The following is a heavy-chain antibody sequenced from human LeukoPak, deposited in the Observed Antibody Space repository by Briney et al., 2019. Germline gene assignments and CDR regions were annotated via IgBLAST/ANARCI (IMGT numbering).Heavy chain of an antibody. CDR2: IYYSGST. CDR1: GFTFSSYS. D-gene: IGHD2-2*01. V-gene: IGHV4-31*02. Sequence: LRLSCAASGFTFSSYSMNWVRQHPGKGLEWIGYIYYSGSTYYNPSLKSRVTISVDTSKNQFSLKLSSATAADTAVYYCARSGGGLVPTRHPYYYYGMDVWGQGTTVTVSS. CDR3: ARSGGGLVPTRHPYYYYGMDV. J-gene: IGHJ6*02.